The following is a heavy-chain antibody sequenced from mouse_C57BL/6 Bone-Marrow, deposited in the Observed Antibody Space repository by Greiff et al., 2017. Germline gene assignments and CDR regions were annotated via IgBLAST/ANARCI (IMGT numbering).Heavy chain of an antibody. CDR3: AIWLLRFPWFAY. Sequence: VQLQQSGPELARPGASVKMSCKASGYAFTSYGISWVKQRTGKGLEWIGEIYPRNGNTYYNEKIKGKATLTADKSSSTSYMELRSLKSVASAVYFCAIWLLRFPWFAYWGQGTLVTVSA. V-gene: IGHV1-81*01. J-gene: IGHJ3*01. CDR2: IYPRNGNT. D-gene: IGHD2-2*01. CDR1: GYAFTSYG.